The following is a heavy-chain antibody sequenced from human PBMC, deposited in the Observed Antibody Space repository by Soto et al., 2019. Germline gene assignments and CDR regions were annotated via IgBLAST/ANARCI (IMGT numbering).Heavy chain of an antibody. Sequence: PSETLSLTCAVSGGSISNSNWWSWVRQPPGKGLEWIGEIYHSGSTNYNPSLKSRVTISVDKSKNQFSLKLSSVTAADTAVYYYARRLYSSSWYSNPFDYWGQGTLVTVSS. CDR1: GGSISNSNW. CDR3: ARRLYSSSWYSNPFDY. CDR2: IYHSGST. V-gene: IGHV4-4*02. J-gene: IGHJ4*02. D-gene: IGHD6-13*01.